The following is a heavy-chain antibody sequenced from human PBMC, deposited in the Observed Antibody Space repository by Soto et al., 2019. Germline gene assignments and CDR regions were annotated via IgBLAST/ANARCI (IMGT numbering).Heavy chain of an antibody. Sequence: ASVKVSCKASGYTFTSYGISWVRQAPGQGLEWMGWISAYNGNTNYAQKLQGRVTMTTDTSTSTAYMELRSLRSDDTAVYYCAGEGSSSSLRYYYYYMDVWGKGTTVTVSS. CDR3: AGEGSSSSLRYYYYYMDV. V-gene: IGHV1-18*01. J-gene: IGHJ6*03. CDR1: GYTFTSYG. D-gene: IGHD6-6*01. CDR2: ISAYNGNT.